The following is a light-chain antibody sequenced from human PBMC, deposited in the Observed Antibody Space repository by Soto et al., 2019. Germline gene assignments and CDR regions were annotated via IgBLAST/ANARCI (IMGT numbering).Light chain of an antibody. V-gene: IGLV3-27*01. CDR2: KDS. CDR1: VLAKKY. Sequence: SYELTQASSVSVSPGQTARITCSGDVLAKKYARWFQQKPGQAPVLVIYKDSERPSGIPERFSGSSSGTTVTLTISGAQVEDEADYYCYSAADNNVVFGGGTKVTVL. CDR3: YSAADNNVV. J-gene: IGLJ2*01.